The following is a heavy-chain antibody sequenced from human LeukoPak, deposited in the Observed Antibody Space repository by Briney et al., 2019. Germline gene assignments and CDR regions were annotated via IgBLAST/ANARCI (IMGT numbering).Heavy chain of an antibody. D-gene: IGHD6-13*01. J-gene: IGHJ4*02. CDR2: INQDGSEK. CDR3: ATRSSHTSSWYVYLFWDY. Sequence: GGSLRLSCAASGLTFSDYWMTWVRQAPGKGLEWVANINQDGSEKNYVDSVKGRFTISRDNAKSSLYLQMSSLRAEDTAVYYCATRSSHTSSWYVYLFWDYWGQGALVTVSS. CDR1: GLTFSDYW. V-gene: IGHV3-7*01.